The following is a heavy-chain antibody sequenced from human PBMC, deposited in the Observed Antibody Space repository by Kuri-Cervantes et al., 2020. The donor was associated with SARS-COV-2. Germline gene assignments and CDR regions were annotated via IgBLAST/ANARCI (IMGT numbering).Heavy chain of an antibody. J-gene: IGHJ4*02. CDR1: GFTFSSYS. CDR2: ISSSSSYI. D-gene: IGHD3-16*01. V-gene: IGHV3-21*01. Sequence: SLKISCAASGFTFSSYSMNWVRQAPGKGLEWVSSISSSSSYIYYADSLKGRFTISRDNAKNSLYLQMNSLRAEDAAVYYCARALYLVSYYPSFDYWGQGTLVTVSS. CDR3: ARALYLVSYYPSFDY.